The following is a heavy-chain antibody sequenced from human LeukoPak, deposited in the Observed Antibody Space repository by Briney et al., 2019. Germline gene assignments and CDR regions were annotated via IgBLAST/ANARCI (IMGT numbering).Heavy chain of an antibody. Sequence: GESLKISCKGSGYSFTSYWISWVRQMPGKGLEWMGRIDPSDSYTNYSPSFQGYVTISADKSISTAYLQWSSLKASDTAMYYCARHRSGSGSYYEDGDWFDPWGQGTLVTVSS. CDR1: GYSFTSYW. J-gene: IGHJ5*02. V-gene: IGHV5-10-1*01. CDR3: ARHRSGSGSYYEDGDWFDP. CDR2: IDPSDSYT. D-gene: IGHD3-10*01.